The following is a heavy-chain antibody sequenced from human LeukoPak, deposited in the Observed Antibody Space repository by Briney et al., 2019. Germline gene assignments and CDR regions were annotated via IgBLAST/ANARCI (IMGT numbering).Heavy chain of an antibody. V-gene: IGHV1-2*02. CDR3: ARGPGHYDSSGYSYVNYYYYMDV. CDR1: GYTFTCYY. D-gene: IGHD3-22*01. J-gene: IGHJ6*03. Sequence: ASVKVSCKASGYTFTCYYMHWVRQAPGQGLAWMGWINPNSGGTNYAQKFQGRVTMTRDTSISSAYMELSRLRSDDTAVYYCARGPGHYDSSGYSYVNYYYYMDVWGKGTTVTVSS. CDR2: INPNSGGT.